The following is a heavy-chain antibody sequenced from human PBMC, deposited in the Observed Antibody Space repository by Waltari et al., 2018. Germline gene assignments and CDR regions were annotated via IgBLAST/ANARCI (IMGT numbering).Heavy chain of an antibody. J-gene: IGHJ4*02. CDR3: ARDLDGDSNLDY. Sequence: EVQLVESGGGLVQPGGSLRLPCPASGFPFNDYDMDLVRQAPEKGLEWVGRSRNKARSYTTEYAASVKGRFTISRDDSENSLYLQLNSLKTEDTATYYCARDLDGDSNLDYWGQGTLVTVSS. CDR1: GFPFNDYD. D-gene: IGHD2-21*02. CDR2: SRNKARSYTT. V-gene: IGHV3-72*01.